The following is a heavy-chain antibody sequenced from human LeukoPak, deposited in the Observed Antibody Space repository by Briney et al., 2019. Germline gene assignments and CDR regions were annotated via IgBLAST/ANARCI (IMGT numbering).Heavy chain of an antibody. CDR3: AKDKYCSGGSCVDY. CDR2: ISYDGSNK. Sequence: GGSLRLSCAASGFTFSSCGMHWVRQAPGKGLEWVAVISYDGSNKYYADSVKSRFTISRDNSKNTLYLQMNSLRAEDTAVYYCAKDKYCSGGSCVDYWGQGTLVTVSS. V-gene: IGHV3-30*18. J-gene: IGHJ4*02. CDR1: GFTFSSCG. D-gene: IGHD2-15*01.